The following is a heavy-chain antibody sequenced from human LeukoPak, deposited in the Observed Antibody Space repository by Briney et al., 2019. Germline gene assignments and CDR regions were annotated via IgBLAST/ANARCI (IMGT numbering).Heavy chain of an antibody. J-gene: IGHJ5*02. CDR1: GFTFSSYW. CDR2: ISSGGMWI. CDR3: ARDAGGRTQREGWFDP. Sequence: SGGSLRLSCAASGFTFSSYWMSWVRQAPGKGLEWVSSISSGGMWIYYADSLKGRFTISRDNAKNSLYLQMKSLRVEDTAVYYCARDAGGRTQREGWFDPWGQGTLVTVSS. D-gene: IGHD1-26*01. V-gene: IGHV3-21*01.